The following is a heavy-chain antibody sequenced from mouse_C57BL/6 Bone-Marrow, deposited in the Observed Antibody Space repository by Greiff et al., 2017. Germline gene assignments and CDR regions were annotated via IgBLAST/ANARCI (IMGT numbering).Heavy chain of an antibody. CDR1: GYTFTSYW. CDR3: AIGRNDYDNY. D-gene: IGHD2-4*01. V-gene: IGHV1-52*01. CDR2: IDPSDSET. Sequence: QVQLQQPGAELVRPGSSVKLSCKASGYTFTSYWMHWVKQRPIQRLEWIGNIDPSDSETPYNQQFKDKATLPVDKSSRKAYMQLSSLTSEDSAVCYCAIGRNDYDNYWGRGTTLTVSS. J-gene: IGHJ2*01.